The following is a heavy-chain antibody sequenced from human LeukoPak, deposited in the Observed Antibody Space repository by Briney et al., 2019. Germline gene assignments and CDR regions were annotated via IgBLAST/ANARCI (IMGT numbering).Heavy chain of an antibody. D-gene: IGHD6-13*01. CDR3: AKGRSSSSWYYFDY. Sequence: PGGSLRLSCAASGFTFSSYAMTWVRQAPGKGLEWVSCISGSGDNTYYPDSVRGRFTISRDNFKNTLYLQMNSLRAEDTALYYCAKGRSSSSWYYFDYWGQGTLVTVSS. CDR1: GFTFSSYA. V-gene: IGHV3-23*01. J-gene: IGHJ4*02. CDR2: ISGSGDNT.